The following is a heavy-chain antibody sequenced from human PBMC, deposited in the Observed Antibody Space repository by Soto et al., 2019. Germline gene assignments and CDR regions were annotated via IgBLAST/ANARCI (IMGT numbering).Heavy chain of an antibody. CDR3: ERDVGYGLIDY. D-gene: IGHD5-18*01. Sequence: QVQLVQSGAEVKKPGASVKVSCKASGYTFTSYGISWVRQAPGQGLEWMGWSNAYNGNTNYAQKLEGRVTMPTDTSTSKAYMELRSLRSDDTAVYYCERDVGYGLIDYWGQGTLVTVSS. J-gene: IGHJ4*02. CDR2: SNAYNGNT. CDR1: GYTFTSYG. V-gene: IGHV1-18*01.